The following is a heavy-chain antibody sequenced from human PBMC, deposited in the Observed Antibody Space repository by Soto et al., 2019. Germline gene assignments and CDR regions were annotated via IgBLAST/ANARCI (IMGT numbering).Heavy chain of an antibody. D-gene: IGHD2-21*02. V-gene: IGHV3-48*03. Sequence: EVQLVESGGGLVQPGGSLRLSCAASGFTFSSYEMNWVRQAPGKGLEWVSYISSRGSTIHYADSVKGRFTISRDNTKNSLNLQLNSLRAEDTAVYYCARDKVTNIDYWGQGTLVTVSS. CDR2: ISSRGSTI. J-gene: IGHJ4*02. CDR1: GFTFSSYE. CDR3: ARDKVTNIDY.